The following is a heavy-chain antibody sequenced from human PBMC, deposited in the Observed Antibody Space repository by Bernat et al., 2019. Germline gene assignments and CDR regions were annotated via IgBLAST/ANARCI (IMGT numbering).Heavy chain of an antibody. D-gene: IGHD3-3*01. J-gene: IGHJ4*02. CDR3: AKDDFWSGYSDY. CDR1: GFTFSSYA. CDR2: FIGSGGNT. Sequence: EVQLLESGGRLVQPGGSLRLSCAASGFTFSSYAMSWVRQAPGKGLEWVSAFIGSGGNTYYAEAVKGRFTISRDNSKNTLYLQMSSLRAEDTAVYYCAKDDFWSGYSDYWGQGTLVTVSS. V-gene: IGHV3-23*01.